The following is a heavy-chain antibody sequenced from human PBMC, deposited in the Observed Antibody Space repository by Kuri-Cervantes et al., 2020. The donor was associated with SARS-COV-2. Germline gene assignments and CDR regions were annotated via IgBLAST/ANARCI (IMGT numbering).Heavy chain of an antibody. J-gene: IGHJ4*02. CDR3: VRDGDHWNFDY. D-gene: IGHD1-1*01. CDR2: VKEDGSEK. Sequence: GGSLRLSCAASGFTLSSDWMTWVRQAPGKGLEWVADVKEDGSEKYYVDSVKGRFTISRDNSKNMLFLQMSSLRAEDTAVYYCVRDGDHWNFDYWGQGTLVTVSS. CDR1: GFTLSSDW. V-gene: IGHV3-7*01.